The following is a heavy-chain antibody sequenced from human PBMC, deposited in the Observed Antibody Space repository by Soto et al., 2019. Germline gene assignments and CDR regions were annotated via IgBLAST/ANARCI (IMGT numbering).Heavy chain of an antibody. D-gene: IGHD6-6*01. Sequence: PGESLKISCKGSGYSFTSYWIGWVRQMPGKGLEWMGIIYPGDSDTRYSPSFQGQVTISADKSISTAYLQWSSLKASDTAMYYCARHRPIAARPILYRYYGMDVWGQGTTVTVSS. V-gene: IGHV5-51*01. CDR2: IYPGDSDT. CDR1: GYSFTSYW. CDR3: ARHRPIAARPILYRYYGMDV. J-gene: IGHJ6*02.